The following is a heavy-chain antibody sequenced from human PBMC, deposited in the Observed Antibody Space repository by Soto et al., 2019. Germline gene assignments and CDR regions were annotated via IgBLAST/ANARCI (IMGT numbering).Heavy chain of an antibody. J-gene: IGHJ5*02. CDR2: IIPIFGTA. V-gene: IGHV1-69*06. D-gene: IGHD6-13*01. CDR3: ARGYRSSWYLFEP. Sequence: SVKVSCKASGCTFSSYAISWVRQAPGQGLEWMGGIIPIFGTANYAQKFQGRVTITADKSTSTAYMELSSLRSEDTAVYYCARGYRSSWYLFEPWGQGTLVNVS. CDR1: GCTFSSYA.